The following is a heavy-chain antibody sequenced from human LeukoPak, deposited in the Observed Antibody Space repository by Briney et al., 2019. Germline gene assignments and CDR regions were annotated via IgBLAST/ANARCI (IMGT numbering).Heavy chain of an antibody. CDR2: IYPGDSDT. CDR3: ARLPAAAGITGWFDP. J-gene: IGHJ5*02. Sequence: GESLKISCKGSGYRFTSYWIGWVRQMPGKGLEWMGIIYPGDSDTRYSPSFQGQVTISADKSINTAYLQWSSLKASDTAMYYCARLPAAAGITGWFDPWGQGTLVTVSS. V-gene: IGHV5-51*01. D-gene: IGHD6-13*01. CDR1: GYRFTSYW.